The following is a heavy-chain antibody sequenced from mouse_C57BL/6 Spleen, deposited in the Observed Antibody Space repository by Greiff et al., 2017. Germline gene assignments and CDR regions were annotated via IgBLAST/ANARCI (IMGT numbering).Heavy chain of an antibody. D-gene: IGHD1-1*01. CDR1: GYAFSSSW. Sequence: QVQLKQSGPELVKPGASVKISCKASGYAFSSSWMNWVKQRPGKGLEWIGRIYPGDGDTNYNGKFKGKATLTADKSSSTAYMQLSSLTSEDSAVYFCARITTVVANFDSWGQGTTLTVSS. CDR3: ARITTVVANFDS. J-gene: IGHJ2*01. CDR2: IYPGDGDT. V-gene: IGHV1-82*01.